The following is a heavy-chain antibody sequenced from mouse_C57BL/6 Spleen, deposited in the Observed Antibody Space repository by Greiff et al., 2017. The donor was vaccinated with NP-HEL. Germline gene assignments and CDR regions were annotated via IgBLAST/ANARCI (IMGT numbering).Heavy chain of an antibody. CDR1: GYTFTDYY. CDR3: AREMDYYGSNYFDY. V-gene: IGHV1-26*01. Sequence: EVQLQQSGPELVKPGASVKISCKASGYTFTDYYMNWVKQSHGKSLEWIGDINPNNGGTSYNQKFKGKATLTVDKSSSTAYMELRSLTSEDSAVYYCAREMDYYGSNYFDYWGQGTTLTVSS. D-gene: IGHD1-1*01. J-gene: IGHJ2*01. CDR2: INPNNGGT.